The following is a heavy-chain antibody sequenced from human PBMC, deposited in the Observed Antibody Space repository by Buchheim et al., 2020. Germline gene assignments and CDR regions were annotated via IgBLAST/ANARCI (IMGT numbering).Heavy chain of an antibody. D-gene: IGHD1-1*01. CDR2: ISGSSTYI. Sequence: EVQLVESGGGLVKSGGSLRLSCAASGFTFSSYSMNWVRQAPGKGLEWVSSISGSSTYIYYADSVKGRFTISRDNAKHSLYLQMNSLRAEDTAVYYCTRDSTGRGDNWFDPWGQGTL. CDR1: GFTFSSYS. J-gene: IGHJ5*02. CDR3: TRDSTGRGDNWFDP. V-gene: IGHV3-21*01.